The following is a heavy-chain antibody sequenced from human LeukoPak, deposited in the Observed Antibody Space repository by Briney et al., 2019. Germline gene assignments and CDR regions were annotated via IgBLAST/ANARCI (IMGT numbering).Heavy chain of an antibody. CDR3: ANGGVYHDSTFDY. CDR2: ISGSGGST. Sequence: PGGSLRLSCAASGFTFSSYAMSWVRQAPGKGLQWVSAISGSGGSTYYADSVKGRFTISRDNSKNTLYLQMNSLRAEDTAVYYCANGGVYHDSTFDYWGQGTLVTVSS. J-gene: IGHJ4*02. D-gene: IGHD3-22*01. V-gene: IGHV3-23*01. CDR1: GFTFSSYA.